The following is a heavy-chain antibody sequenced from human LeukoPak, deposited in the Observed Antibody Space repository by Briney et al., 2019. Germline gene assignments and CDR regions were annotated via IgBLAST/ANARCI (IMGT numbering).Heavy chain of an antibody. J-gene: IGHJ4*02. CDR2: ISTSSSYI. D-gene: IGHD4-17*01. V-gene: IGHV3-21*04. CDR3: ARVYGDYEYYFDY. CDR1: GFTFSSYS. Sequence: GGSLRLSCAASGFTFSSYSMNWVRQAPGKGLEWVSSISTSSSYIYYADSVKGRFTISRDNAKNSLYLQMNSLRAEDTALYYCARVYGDYEYYFDYWGQGTGAIVSS.